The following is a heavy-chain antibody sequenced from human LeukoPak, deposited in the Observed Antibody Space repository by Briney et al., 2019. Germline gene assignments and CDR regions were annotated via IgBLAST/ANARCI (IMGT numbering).Heavy chain of an antibody. V-gene: IGHV3-15*01. J-gene: IGHJ5*02. CDR1: GFTFSNAW. Sequence: PGGSLRLSCAASGFTFSNAWMSWVRQAPGKGLEWVGRIKSKTDGGITDYAAPVKGRFTISRDDSKNTLYLQMNSLKTEDTAVYYCTTGSWFDPWGQGTLVTVSS. CDR2: IKSKTDGGIT. CDR3: TTGSWFDP.